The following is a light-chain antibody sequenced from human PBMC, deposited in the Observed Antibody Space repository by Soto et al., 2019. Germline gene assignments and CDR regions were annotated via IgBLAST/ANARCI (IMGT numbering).Light chain of an antibody. CDR2: GAS. CDR3: QQYGSSPRT. J-gene: IGKJ1*01. Sequence: ESVLTQSTGTLSLSPGERATLSCRASQSVSSQLAWYQQKPGQAPRLLIHGASSRASGTPDRFSGSGSGTDFTLTISRLEPEDFAVYYCQQYGSSPRTFGQGTKVDI. CDR1: QSVSSQ. V-gene: IGKV3-20*01.